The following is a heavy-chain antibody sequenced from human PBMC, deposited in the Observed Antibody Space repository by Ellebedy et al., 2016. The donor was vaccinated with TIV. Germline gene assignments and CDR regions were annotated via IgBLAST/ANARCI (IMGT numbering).Heavy chain of an antibody. V-gene: IGHV3-15*01. D-gene: IGHD3-10*01. CDR1: GFTFNNAW. Sequence: GESLKISCAASGFTFNNAWMTWVRQAPGKGLEWVGRIKMNAAGGTTDYAAPVKGRFTISGDDSKNILYLQMNSLKIEDTAVYYCITDWSGELRAYWGQGTLVTVSS. CDR2: IKMNAAGGTT. J-gene: IGHJ4*02. CDR3: ITDWSGELRAY.